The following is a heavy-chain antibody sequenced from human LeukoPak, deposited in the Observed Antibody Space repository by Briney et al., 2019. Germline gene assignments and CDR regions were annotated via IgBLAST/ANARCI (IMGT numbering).Heavy chain of an antibody. D-gene: IGHD3-3*01. CDR2: ISTYNGNT. J-gene: IGHJ1*01. Sequence: GASVNVSRQASGYTLKTFGITWLRQAPGQGLEWMGWISTYNGNTNYEQKFQGKVTVTADTSANTAYMEMRSLRSDDTAVYYCATGFLQWLRILEHWGQGTLVTVSS. CDR1: GYTLKTFG. V-gene: IGHV1-18*01. CDR3: ATGFLQWLRILEH.